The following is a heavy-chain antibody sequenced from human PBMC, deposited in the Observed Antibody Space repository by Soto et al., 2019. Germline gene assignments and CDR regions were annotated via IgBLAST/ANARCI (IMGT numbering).Heavy chain of an antibody. V-gene: IGHV3-48*01. CDR1: GFTFRSYS. CDR2: ISSSNRTI. J-gene: IGHJ6*02. D-gene: IGHD3-22*01. CDR3: ARGAEYYDSSGYLRPRFYYGMDV. Sequence: GGSLRLSCAASGFTFRSYSMNWVRQAPGKGLEWVSYISSSNRTINYADSVKGRFIISRDNAKNSLYLQMNSLRAEDTAVYYCARGAEYYDSSGYLRPRFYYGMDVWGQGTTVTVSS.